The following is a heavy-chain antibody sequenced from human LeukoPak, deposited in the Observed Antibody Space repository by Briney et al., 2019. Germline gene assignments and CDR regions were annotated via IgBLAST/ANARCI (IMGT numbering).Heavy chain of an antibody. Sequence: SETLSLTCGVYGGSFSGHYWSWIRQSPGKGLESIGEINHSGSANYNSFLRSRVTMSIDTSKNQFSLKLRSVTAADTAVYYCARGHSGTYYPYFDYWGQGILVTVSS. J-gene: IGHJ4*02. V-gene: IGHV4-34*01. CDR2: INHSGSA. CDR1: GGSFSGHY. CDR3: ARGHSGTYYPYFDY. D-gene: IGHD1-26*01.